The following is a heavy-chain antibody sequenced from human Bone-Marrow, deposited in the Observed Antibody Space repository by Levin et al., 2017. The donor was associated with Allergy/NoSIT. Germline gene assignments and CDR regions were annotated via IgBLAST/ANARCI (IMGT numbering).Heavy chain of an antibody. J-gene: IGHJ5*02. CDR3: AKDKSSGYTSRWGFDP. Sequence: AGGSLRLSCAASGFSLTVYGMHWVRQAPGKGLEWLAMISNDGFTIHYAESVRGRFTISRDISKNTFFLQVSSVRADDAAVYYCAKDKSSGYTSRWGFDPWGQGTLVTVSS. CDR2: ISNDGFTI. V-gene: IGHV3-30*18. D-gene: IGHD6-13*01. CDR1: GFSLTVYG.